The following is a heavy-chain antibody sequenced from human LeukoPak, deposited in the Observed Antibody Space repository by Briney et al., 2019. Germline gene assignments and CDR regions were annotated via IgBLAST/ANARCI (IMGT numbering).Heavy chain of an antibody. CDR1: GFTFSSYG. CDR2: ISYDGSNK. D-gene: IGHD6-19*01. CDR3: AKDRSSGWPEYFQH. Sequence: GSLRLSCAASGFTFSSYGMHWVRQAPGKGLEWVAVISYDGSNKYYADSVKSRFTISRDNSKNTLYLQMNSLRAEDTAVYYCAKDRSSGWPEYFQHWGQGTLVTVSS. J-gene: IGHJ1*01. V-gene: IGHV3-30*18.